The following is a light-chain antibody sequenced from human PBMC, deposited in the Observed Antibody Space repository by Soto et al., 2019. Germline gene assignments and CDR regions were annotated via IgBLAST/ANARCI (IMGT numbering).Light chain of an antibody. J-gene: IGKJ1*01. CDR1: QSIRIF. CDR2: NAS. CDR3: QQYNSWLWT. V-gene: IGKV3-11*01. Sequence: EIVLTQPPATLSLSPGDSATLSCTASQSIRIFLAWYQQKPGQAPRLLIYNASQRATGIPARFTGSGSGTDFTLIISSLQSEDSAVYYCQQYNSWLWTFGQGTKVDIK.